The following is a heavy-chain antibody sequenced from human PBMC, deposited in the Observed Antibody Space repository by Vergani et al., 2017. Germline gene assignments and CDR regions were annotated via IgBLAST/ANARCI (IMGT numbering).Heavy chain of an antibody. Sequence: QVQLVQSGAEVKKPGSSVKVSCKASGGTFSNYAISWVRQAPGQGLEWMGRIIPILGIANYAQKFQGRVTITADKSTSTAYMELSSLRSEDTAVYYCAGESDTGMGHRTNWFDPWGQGTLVTVSS. CDR1: GGTFSNYA. D-gene: IGHD5-18*01. CDR3: AGESDTGMGHRTNWFDP. CDR2: IIPILGIA. J-gene: IGHJ5*02. V-gene: IGHV1-69*04.